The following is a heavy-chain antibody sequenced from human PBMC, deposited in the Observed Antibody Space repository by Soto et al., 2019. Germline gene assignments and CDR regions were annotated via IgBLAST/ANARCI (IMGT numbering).Heavy chain of an antibody. D-gene: IGHD3-10*01. Sequence: GGSLRLSCAASGFTFSSYAMSWVRQAPGKGLEWVSAISGSGGSTYYADSVKGRFTISRDNSKNTLYLQMNSLRAEDTAVYYTGGFGEFLYDMDVWGKGTTVTVSS. J-gene: IGHJ6*03. CDR1: GFTFSSYA. V-gene: IGHV3-23*01. CDR3: GGFGEFLYDMDV. CDR2: ISGSGGST.